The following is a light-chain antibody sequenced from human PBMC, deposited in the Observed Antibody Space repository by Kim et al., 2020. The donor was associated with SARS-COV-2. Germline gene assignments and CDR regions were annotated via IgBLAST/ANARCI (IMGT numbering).Light chain of an antibody. CDR2: HVS. Sequence: DIQMTQSPSFVSASVGDRLTITCRASQGLNSWLAWYQQKPGKAPKLLIYHVSILESGVPSRFSGSGSETDFTLTINSLQPEDFATYYCLQGLSFPYTFGQGTKVDIK. V-gene: IGKV1D-12*01. CDR3: LQGLSFPYT. J-gene: IGKJ2*01. CDR1: QGLNSW.